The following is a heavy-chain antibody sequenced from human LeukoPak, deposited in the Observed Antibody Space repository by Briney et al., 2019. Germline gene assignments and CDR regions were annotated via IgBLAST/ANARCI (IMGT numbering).Heavy chain of an antibody. Sequence: ASVKVSCKASGYTFTGYHIHWVRQAPGQGLEWMGWINPNSGGTNYARKFQGRVTMTRDTSISTAYMELSRLRSDDTAVYYCARGPANTYYYDPWGQGTLVTVSS. D-gene: IGHD3-22*01. CDR3: ARGPANTYYYDP. CDR1: GYTFTGYH. V-gene: IGHV1-2*02. J-gene: IGHJ4*02. CDR2: INPNSGGT.